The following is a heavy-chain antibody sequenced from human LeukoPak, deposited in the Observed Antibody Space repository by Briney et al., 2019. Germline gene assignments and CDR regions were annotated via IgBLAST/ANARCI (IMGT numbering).Heavy chain of an antibody. CDR2: ISAYNGNT. J-gene: IGHJ6*03. Sequence: ASVKVSCTASGYTFTSYGISWVRQAPGQGLEWMGWISAYNGNTNYAQKLQGRVTMTTDTSTSTAYMELRSLRSDDTAVYYCARENFNGYSGYDYYYYMDVWGKGTTVTVSS. CDR1: GYTFTSYG. CDR3: ARENFNGYSGYDYYYYMDV. V-gene: IGHV1-18*01. D-gene: IGHD5-12*01.